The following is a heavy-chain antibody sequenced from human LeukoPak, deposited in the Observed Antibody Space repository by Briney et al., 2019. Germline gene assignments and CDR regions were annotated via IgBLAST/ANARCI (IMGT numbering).Heavy chain of an antibody. CDR3: ARDRLEYYFDY. Sequence: SETLSLTCTVSLGSISSYYWSWIRQPAGKGLEWIGRIYTSGSTNYNPSLKSRVTISLDKSKNQFSLKLSSVTAADTAVYYCARDRLEYYFDYWGQGTLVTVSS. V-gene: IGHV4-4*07. D-gene: IGHD5-24*01. CDR2: IYTSGST. J-gene: IGHJ4*02. CDR1: LGSISSYY.